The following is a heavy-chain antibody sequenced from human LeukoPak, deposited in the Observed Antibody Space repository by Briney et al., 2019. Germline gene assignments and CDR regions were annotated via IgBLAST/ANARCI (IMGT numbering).Heavy chain of an antibody. V-gene: IGHV3-30*18. CDR2: ISYDGSNK. J-gene: IGHJ3*02. D-gene: IGHD1-26*01. CDR3: AKGGIVGAYAFDI. CDR1: GFTFSSYG. Sequence: GGSLRLSCAASGFTFSSYGMHWVCQAPGKGLEWVAVISYDGSNKYYADSVKGRFTISRDNSKNTLYLQMNSLRAEDTAVYYCAKGGIVGAYAFDIWGQGTMVTVSS.